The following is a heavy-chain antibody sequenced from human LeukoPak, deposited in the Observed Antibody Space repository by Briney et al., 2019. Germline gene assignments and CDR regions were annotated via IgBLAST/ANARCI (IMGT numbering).Heavy chain of an antibody. CDR2: ISSSSSYI. CDR1: GFTFSSYN. J-gene: IGHJ4*02. Sequence: GGSLRLSCAASGFTFSSYNMNWVRQAPGKGLEWVSSISSSSSYIYYADSVKGRFTISRDNAKNSLYLQMNSLRAEDTAVYYCARVRAGIQLWVKPADYWGQGTLVTVSS. V-gene: IGHV3-21*01. D-gene: IGHD5-18*01. CDR3: ARVRAGIQLWVKPADY.